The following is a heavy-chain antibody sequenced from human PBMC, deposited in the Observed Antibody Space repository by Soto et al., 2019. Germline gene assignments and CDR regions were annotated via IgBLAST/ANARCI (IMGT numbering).Heavy chain of an antibody. V-gene: IGHV3-53*04. CDR3: AAPRLGY. J-gene: IGHJ4*02. Sequence: EVQLVESGGGLVQPGGSLRLSCAASGFTVSSNYMSWVRQAPGKGLEWVSVIYSGGSTYYADSVKGRFTISRHNSKNTLYFQMNRLRAEDTAVDDCAAPRLGYWGQGTLVTVSS. CDR1: GFTVSSNY. CDR2: IYSGGST.